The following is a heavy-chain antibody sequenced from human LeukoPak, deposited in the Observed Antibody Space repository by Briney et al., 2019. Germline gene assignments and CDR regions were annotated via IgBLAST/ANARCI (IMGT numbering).Heavy chain of an antibody. Sequence: GGSLRLSCAASGFTVSSNYMSWVRQAPGKGLEWVSVIYSGGSTYYADSVKGRFTISRDNSKNTLYLQMNSLRAEDTAVYYCAKDDDWGRYKHWGQGTLVTVPS. D-gene: IGHD3-16*01. J-gene: IGHJ1*01. CDR3: AKDDDWGRYKH. CDR2: IYSGGST. CDR1: GFTVSSNY. V-gene: IGHV3-53*01.